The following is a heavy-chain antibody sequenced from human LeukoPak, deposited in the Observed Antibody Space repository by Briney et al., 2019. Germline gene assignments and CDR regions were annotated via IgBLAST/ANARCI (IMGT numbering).Heavy chain of an antibody. CDR3: AKDTGSTVAFDL. Sequence: PGGSLRLPCAASGFTFIKYAMSWVRQAPGKGLEWVSAVSGNGDTTYYADSVKGRFSVSRDTSKNRLYLQMSSLRAEDTAVYYCAKDTGSTVAFDLWGQGTMVTVSS. D-gene: IGHD2-2*01. J-gene: IGHJ3*01. CDR2: VSGNGDTT. CDR1: GFTFIKYA. V-gene: IGHV3-23*01.